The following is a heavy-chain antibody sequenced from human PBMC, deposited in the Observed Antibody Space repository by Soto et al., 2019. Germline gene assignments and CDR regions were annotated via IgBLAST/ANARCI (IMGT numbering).Heavy chain of an antibody. D-gene: IGHD3-22*01. Sequence: PSETLSLTCTVSGDSISSGDYYWSWVRQSPGKGLEWIGCIYYSGTTYYNPSLETRLTMSVDTSKNQFSLRLSSVTAADTAMYYCARLTSGYYAIFDYWGQGTLVTVSS. V-gene: IGHV4-30-4*01. J-gene: IGHJ4*02. CDR1: GDSISSGDYY. CDR2: IYYSGTT. CDR3: ARLTSGYYAIFDY.